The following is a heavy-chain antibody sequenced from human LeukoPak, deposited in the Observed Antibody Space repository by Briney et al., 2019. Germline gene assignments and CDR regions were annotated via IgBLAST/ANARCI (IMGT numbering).Heavy chain of an antibody. CDR2: ISYDGSNK. Sequence: GGSLRLSCAASGFTFSSYAMHWVRQAPGKGLEWVAVISYDGSNKYYADSVKGRFTISRDNSKNTLYLQMNSLRAEDTAVYYCASLYGSGSYRMDVWGQGTTVTVSS. V-gene: IGHV3-30-3*01. D-gene: IGHD3-10*01. J-gene: IGHJ6*02. CDR3: ASLYGSGSYRMDV. CDR1: GFTFSSYA.